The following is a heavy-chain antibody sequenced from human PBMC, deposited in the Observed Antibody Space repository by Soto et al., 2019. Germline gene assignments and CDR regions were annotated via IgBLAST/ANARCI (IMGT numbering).Heavy chain of an antibody. CDR3: ARAYCSGGSCYSLVNYYYGMDV. CDR1: GGTFSSYA. D-gene: IGHD2-15*01. J-gene: IGHJ6*02. Sequence: SVKVSCKASGGTFSSYAISWVRQAPGQGLEWMGGIIPIFGTANYAQKFQGRVTITADESTSTAYMELSSLRSEDTAVYYCARAYCSGGSCYSLVNYYYGMDVWGQGTTVTVSS. V-gene: IGHV1-69*13. CDR2: IIPIFGTA.